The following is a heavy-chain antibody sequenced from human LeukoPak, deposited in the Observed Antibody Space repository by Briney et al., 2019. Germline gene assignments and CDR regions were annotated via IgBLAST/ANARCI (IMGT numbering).Heavy chain of an antibody. J-gene: IGHJ4*02. CDR2: IYTSGST. CDR3: ARGRITIFGVVNFDY. Sequence: SETLSLTCTVSGGSISSGSYYWSWIRQPAGKGLEWIGRIYTSGSTNYNPSLKSRVTISVDTSKNQFSLKLSSVTAADTAVYYCARGRITIFGVVNFDYWGQGTLVTVSS. V-gene: IGHV4-61*02. D-gene: IGHD3-3*01. CDR1: GGSISSGSYY.